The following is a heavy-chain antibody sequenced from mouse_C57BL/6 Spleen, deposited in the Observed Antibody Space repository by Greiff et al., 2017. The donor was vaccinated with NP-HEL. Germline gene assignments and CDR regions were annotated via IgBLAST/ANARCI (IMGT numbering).Heavy chain of an antibody. CDR1: GYAFSSSW. J-gene: IGHJ2*01. Sequence: VQLKESGPELVKPGASVKISCKASGYAFSSSWMNWVKQRPGKGLEWIGRIYPGDGDTNYNGKFKGKATLTADKSSSTAYMQLSSLTSEDSAVYFCAREDSSGWTLFDYWGQGTTLTVSS. CDR2: IYPGDGDT. D-gene: IGHD3-2*02. V-gene: IGHV1-82*01. CDR3: AREDSSGWTLFDY.